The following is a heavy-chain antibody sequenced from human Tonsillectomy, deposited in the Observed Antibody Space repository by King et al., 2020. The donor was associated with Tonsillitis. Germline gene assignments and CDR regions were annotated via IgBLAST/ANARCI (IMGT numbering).Heavy chain of an antibody. CDR2: IYYTGTT. J-gene: IGHJ4*02. Sequence: QLQESGPRLVKPSETLSLTCTVSGGSISSSSYYWGWIRQPPGKGMEYIGNIYYTGTTYYNPSLKSRVTISVDTSKNQFSLNLSSVTVADTAVYYCARLLWFGEWNWGQGTLVTVSS. V-gene: IGHV4-39*01. D-gene: IGHD3-10*01. CDR3: ARLLWFGEWN. CDR1: GGSISSSSYY.